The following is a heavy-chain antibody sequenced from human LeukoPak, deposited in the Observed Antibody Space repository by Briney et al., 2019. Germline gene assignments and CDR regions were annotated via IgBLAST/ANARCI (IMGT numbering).Heavy chain of an antibody. D-gene: IGHD3-16*01. Sequence: GASVTVSCKPSGYSFTDYYMHWVRQAPGQGLEWMGWINPNSGGTSSAQKFQGRVTMTRDTSITTVYMEVTWLKSDDTAMYYCARADRLHGGPYLIGPWGQGTLVTVSS. CDR3: ARADRLHGGPYLIGP. J-gene: IGHJ5*02. CDR2: INPNSGGT. CDR1: GYSFTDYY. V-gene: IGHV1-2*02.